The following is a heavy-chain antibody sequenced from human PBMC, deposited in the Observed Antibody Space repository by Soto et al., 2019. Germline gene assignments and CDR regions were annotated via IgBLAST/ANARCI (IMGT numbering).Heavy chain of an antibody. Sequence: EVQLLESGGGLVQPGGSLRLSCAASGFTFNNYAMTWVLQAPGKGLEWVSAISGGGDTTSYADSVKGRFTVSRDGSKNTLYLQMSSLRAEDTALYYCAKGRGGSGSRTPRVDFWGQGTLVTVSS. J-gene: IGHJ4*02. V-gene: IGHV3-23*01. D-gene: IGHD3-10*01. CDR2: ISGGGDTT. CDR1: GFTFNNYA. CDR3: AKGRGGSGSRTPRVDF.